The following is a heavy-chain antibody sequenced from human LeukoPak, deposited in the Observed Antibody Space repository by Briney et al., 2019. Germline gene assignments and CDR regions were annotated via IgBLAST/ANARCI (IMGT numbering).Heavy chain of an antibody. CDR2: IYPGDSDI. D-gene: IGHD3-10*01. J-gene: IGHJ5*02. CDR1: GYTFTTHW. V-gene: IGHV5-51*01. CDR3: ARHPSEDFYASGPFDL. Sequence: GESLKISCKGSGYTFTTHWIGWVRQMPGKGLEWMAIIYPGDSDIRYSPSFQGQVSISVDRSINTAYLQWSSLEASDTAMYYCARHPSEDFYASGPFDLWGQGTLVSVSS.